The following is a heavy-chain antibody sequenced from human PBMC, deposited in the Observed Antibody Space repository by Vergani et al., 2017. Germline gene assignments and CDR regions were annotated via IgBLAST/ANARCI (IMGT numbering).Heavy chain of an antibody. CDR2: ITKDGTHD. D-gene: IGHD2-21*01. Sequence: QVSLVESGGGVVQPGRSLTLTCSASGFGFKNFAMHWVRQAPGKGLEWVATITKDGTHDYYEPSVRGRFAVSRDNFKNTMYLQMDRLTTDDTAVYFCARDLTYVFFSTCYYSHLLYYWGQGILVTVSS. CDR3: ARDLTYVFFSTCYYSHLLYY. V-gene: IGHV3-30*03. J-gene: IGHJ4*02. CDR1: GFGFKNFA.